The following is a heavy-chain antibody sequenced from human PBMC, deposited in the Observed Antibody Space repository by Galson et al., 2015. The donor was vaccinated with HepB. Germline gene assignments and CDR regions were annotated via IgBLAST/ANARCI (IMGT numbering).Heavy chain of an antibody. CDR2: INPSGGST. CDR1: GYTFTSYY. CDR3: ARDFQGALYSGYDQGVDYYYYGMDV. J-gene: IGHJ6*02. D-gene: IGHD5-12*01. V-gene: IGHV1-46*01. Sequence: SVKVSCKASGYTFTSYYMHWVRQAPGQGLEWMGIINPSGGSTSYAQKFQGRVTMTRDTSTSTVYMGLSSLRSEDTAVYYCARDFQGALYSGYDQGVDYYYYGMDVWGQGTTVTVSS.